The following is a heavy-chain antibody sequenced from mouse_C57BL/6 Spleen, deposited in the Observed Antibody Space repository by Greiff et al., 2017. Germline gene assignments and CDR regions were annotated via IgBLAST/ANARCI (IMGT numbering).Heavy chain of an antibody. V-gene: IGHV1-50*01. CDR1: GYTFTSYW. CDR3: ARTYYDYGEAY. D-gene: IGHD2-4*01. CDR2: IDPSDSYT. J-gene: IGHJ3*01. Sequence: VQLQQSGAELVKPGASVKLSCKASGYTFTSYWMQWVKQRPGQGLEWIGEIDPSDSYTNYNQKFKGEATLTVDTSSSTAYMQLSSLTSEDSAVYYCARTYYDYGEAYWGQGTLVTVSA.